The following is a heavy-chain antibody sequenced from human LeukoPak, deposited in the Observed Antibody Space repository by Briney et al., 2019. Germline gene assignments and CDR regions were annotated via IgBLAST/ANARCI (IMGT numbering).Heavy chain of an antibody. V-gene: IGHV3-7*01. D-gene: IGHD1-14*01. CDR1: ESTFSNYW. J-gene: IGHJ4*02. CDR3: ARDLNREDFDY. Sequence: GGSLRLSCTDSESTFSNYWMSWVRQAPGKGLEWVANIKQDGSEKYYVDSVRGRFTISRDNAENSLYLQMNSLRVEDTAVYYCARDLNREDFDYWGQGTLVAVSS. CDR2: IKQDGSEK.